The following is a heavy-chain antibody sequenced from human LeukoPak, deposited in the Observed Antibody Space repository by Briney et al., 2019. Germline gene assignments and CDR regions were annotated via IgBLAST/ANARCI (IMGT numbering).Heavy chain of an antibody. CDR3: ARFFPSLLRGVSQPQFDY. V-gene: IGHV4-34*01. D-gene: IGHD3-10*01. Sequence: PSETLSLTCAVYGASFSGFHWSWIRQPPGEGLEWIGKIDHSGRTNYNPSLKSRVTMSVDTSKDQFSLKLTSVTAADTAVYYCARFFPSLLRGVSQPQFDYWGQGILVTVSS. CDR2: IDHSGRT. CDR1: GASFSGFH. J-gene: IGHJ4*02.